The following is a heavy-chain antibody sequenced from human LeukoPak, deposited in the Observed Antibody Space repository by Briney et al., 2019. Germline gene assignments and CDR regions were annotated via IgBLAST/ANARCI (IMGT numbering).Heavy chain of an antibody. CDR2: ISPDGHNR. Sequence: PGRSLRLSCAASGFTFSSHALHWVRQAPGKGLEWVAVISPDGHNRYYADSVKGRFTISRDNSKTTVYLQMNNLRSEDTAVYYCARGGHVIFQFDHWGQGILVTVSS. D-gene: IGHD3-10*01. V-gene: IGHV3-30-3*01. CDR3: ARGGHVIFQFDH. J-gene: IGHJ4*02. CDR1: GFTFSSHA.